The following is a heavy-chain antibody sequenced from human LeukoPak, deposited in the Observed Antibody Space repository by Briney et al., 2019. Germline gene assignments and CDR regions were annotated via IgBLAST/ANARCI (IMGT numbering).Heavy chain of an antibody. D-gene: IGHD1-26*01. Sequence: ASVKVSCKASGYTFTSYAMHWVRQAPGQRREGMGWINAGNGNTKYSQKFQGRVTMTRDTSTSTVYMELSSLRSEDTAVYYCARDTIVDRFRFDAWGQGTLVPVSA. V-gene: IGHV1-3*01. CDR2: INAGNGNT. CDR1: GYTFTSYA. CDR3: ARDTIVDRFRFDA. J-gene: IGHJ5*02.